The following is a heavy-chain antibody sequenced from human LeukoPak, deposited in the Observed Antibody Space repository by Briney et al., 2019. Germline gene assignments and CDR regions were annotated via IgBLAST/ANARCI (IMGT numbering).Heavy chain of an antibody. CDR1: GGSLTSTSHY. V-gene: IGHV4-39*07. J-gene: IGHJ3*02. Sequence: PSETLSLTCTVSGGSLTSTSHYWSWIRQPPGKGLEWIGEINHNGSTNYNPSLKSRVTISVDTSKNQFSLKLSSVTAADTAVYYCARSSEYPTDAFDIWGQGTMVTVSS. CDR3: ARSSEYPTDAFDI. D-gene: IGHD2-2*01. CDR2: INHNGST.